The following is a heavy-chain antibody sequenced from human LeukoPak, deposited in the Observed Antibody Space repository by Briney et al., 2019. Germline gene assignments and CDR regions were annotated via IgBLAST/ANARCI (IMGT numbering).Heavy chain of an antibody. D-gene: IGHD3-10*01. CDR1: GFTFSSYG. V-gene: IGHV3-23*01. J-gene: IGHJ4*02. Sequence: GGSLRLSCAASGFTFSSYGMTWVRQAPGKGLEWVSVISGSADRTSYADSVKGRFTISRDNSKNMVYLQMNSLRAEDTANCAKDRRLRFGGLSIDHWGQGTLVTVSS. CDR2: ISGSADRT. CDR3: AKDRRLRFGGLSIDH.